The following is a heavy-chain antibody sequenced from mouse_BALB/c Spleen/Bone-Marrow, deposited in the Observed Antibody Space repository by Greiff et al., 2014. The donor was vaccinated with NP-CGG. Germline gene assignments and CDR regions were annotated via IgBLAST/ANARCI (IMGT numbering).Heavy chain of an antibody. Sequence: VQLKESGGGLVQPGGSRELSCAASGFTFSSFGMHWVRQAPEKGLEWVAYISSGSSTIYYADTVKGRFTISRDNPKNTLFLQMTSLRSEDTAMYYCTRKGALITHYYAMDYWGQGTSVTVSS. V-gene: IGHV5-17*02. CDR2: ISSGSSTI. D-gene: IGHD2-4*01. CDR3: TRKGALITHYYAMDY. J-gene: IGHJ4*01. CDR1: GFTFSSFG.